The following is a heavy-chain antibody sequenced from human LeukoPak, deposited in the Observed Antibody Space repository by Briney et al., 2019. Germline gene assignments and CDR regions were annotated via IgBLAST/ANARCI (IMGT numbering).Heavy chain of an antibody. CDR2: SSANGGST. CDR3: VNQISGWVY. V-gene: IGHV3-64D*06. J-gene: IGHJ4*02. CDR1: GFTFSSYW. D-gene: IGHD6-19*01. Sequence: GGSLRLSCAASGFTFSSYWMHWVRQAPGKGLEYVSGSSANGGSTYYADSVKGRFIISRDNSKNTVYLQMSSLRPEDTAVYYCVNQISGWVYWGQGTLVTVSS.